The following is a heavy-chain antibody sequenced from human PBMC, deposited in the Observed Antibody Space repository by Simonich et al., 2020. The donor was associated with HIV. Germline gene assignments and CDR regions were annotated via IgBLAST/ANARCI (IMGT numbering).Heavy chain of an antibody. Sequence: EVQLVESGGGLVKPGGSLRLSCAASGFTFSSYRMNWVRQAPGKERGWSYAISSRSSYIYYADSVKGRFTISRDNAKNSLYLQMNSLRAEDTAVYYCARDQVASIAVAFDYWGQGTLVTVSS. CDR3: ARDQVASIAVAFDY. D-gene: IGHD6-19*01. J-gene: IGHJ4*02. CDR1: GFTFSSYR. V-gene: IGHV3-21*01. CDR2: ISSRSSYI.